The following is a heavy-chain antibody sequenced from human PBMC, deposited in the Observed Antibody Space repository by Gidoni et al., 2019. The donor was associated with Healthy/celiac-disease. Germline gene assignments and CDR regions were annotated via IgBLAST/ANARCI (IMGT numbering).Heavy chain of an antibody. CDR2: ISSSSSYI. D-gene: IGHD2-2*01. J-gene: IGHJ6*02. Sequence: EVQLVESGGGLVKPGGSLRLSCAASGFTFSSYSMNWVRQAPGKGLEWVSSISSSSSYIYYADSVKGRFTISRDNAKNSLYLQMNSLRAEDTAVYYCARDRYCSSTSCDYYYYYGMDVWGQGTTVTVSS. V-gene: IGHV3-21*01. CDR3: ARDRYCSSTSCDYYYYYGMDV. CDR1: GFTFSSYS.